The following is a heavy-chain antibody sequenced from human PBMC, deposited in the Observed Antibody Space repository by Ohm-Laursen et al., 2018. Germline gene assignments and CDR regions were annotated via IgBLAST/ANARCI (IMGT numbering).Heavy chain of an antibody. CDR2: IKQDGSEK. Sequence: SLRLSCTASGFTFSTYWMYWVRQAPGKGLEWVANIKQDGSEKYYVDSVKGRFTISRDNVKNSLYLQMNSLRADDTAVYYCARGAYASWGQGTLVTVSS. D-gene: IGHD3-16*01. J-gene: IGHJ5*02. CDR1: GFTFSTYW. CDR3: ARGAYAS. V-gene: IGHV3-7*01.